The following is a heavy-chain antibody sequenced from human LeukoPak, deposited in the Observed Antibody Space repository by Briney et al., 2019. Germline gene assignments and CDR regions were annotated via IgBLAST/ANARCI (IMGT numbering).Heavy chain of an antibody. CDR3: ARGKREVLNTRVFDY. CDR1: GFTFRNYG. V-gene: IGHV3-33*01. D-gene: IGHD1-26*01. J-gene: IGHJ4*02. CDR2: IWYDGSNK. Sequence: GGSLRLSCAASGFTFRNYGMHWVRQAPGKGLEWVALIWYDGSNKHYADSVKGRFTISRDNSKNILYLQLNSLRAEDTAVYYCARGKREVLNTRVFDYWGQGTLVTVSS.